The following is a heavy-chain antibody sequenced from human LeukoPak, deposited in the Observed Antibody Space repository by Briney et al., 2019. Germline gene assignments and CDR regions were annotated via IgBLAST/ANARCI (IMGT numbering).Heavy chain of an antibody. Sequence: SVKVSFKSSGGTFSIYAISWVRQAPGQGLEWMGGIIPIFGTANYAQKFQGRVTITADESTSTAYMELSSLRPEDTAVYYCARCRDGYNYYAFDIWGQGTMVTVSS. CDR2: IIPIFGTA. V-gene: IGHV1-69*13. J-gene: IGHJ3*02. D-gene: IGHD5-24*01. CDR3: ARCRDGYNYYAFDI. CDR1: GGTFSIYA.